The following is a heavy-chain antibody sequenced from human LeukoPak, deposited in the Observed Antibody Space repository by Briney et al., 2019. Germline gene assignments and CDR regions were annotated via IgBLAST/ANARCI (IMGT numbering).Heavy chain of an antibody. D-gene: IGHD3-10*01. CDR2: IYYSGST. V-gene: IGHV4-38-2*02. J-gene: IGHJ4*02. CDR1: TYSISSGYY. Sequence: SETLSLTCTVSTYSISSGYYWGWIRRPPGKGLEWIGSIYYSGSTYYNPSLKSRVTISVDTSKNQFSLKLSSVTAADTAVYYCARSPLKGTMVRGVIAYYFDYWGQGTLVTVSS. CDR3: ARSPLKGTMVRGVIAYYFDY.